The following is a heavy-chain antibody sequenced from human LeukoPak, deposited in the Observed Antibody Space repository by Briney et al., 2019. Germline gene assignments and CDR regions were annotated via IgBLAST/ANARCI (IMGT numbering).Heavy chain of an antibody. J-gene: IGHJ4*02. CDR3: ARDLAVAGKLFDY. D-gene: IGHD6-19*01. Sequence: GGSLRLSCAASGFTFSSYEMNWVRQAPGKGLEWVSYISSSGSTIYYADSVKGRFTISRDNAKNSLYLQMNSLRAEDTAVYYCARDLAVAGKLFDYWGQGTLVTVSS. CDR2: ISSSGSTI. V-gene: IGHV3-48*03. CDR1: GFTFSSYE.